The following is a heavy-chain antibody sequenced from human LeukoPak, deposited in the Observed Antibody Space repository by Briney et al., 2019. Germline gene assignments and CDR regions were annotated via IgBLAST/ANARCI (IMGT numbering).Heavy chain of an antibody. Sequence: SETLSLTCTVSGYSISGGYYWGWIRQPPGKGLEWIGSIYHSGSTYYNPSLKSRVTISVDTSKNQFSLKLSSVAAEDTAVHYCAKGGGFDWLNYYYMDVWGKGTTVIISS. CDR3: AKGGGFDWLNYYYMDV. V-gene: IGHV4-38-2*02. CDR1: GYSISGGYY. J-gene: IGHJ6*03. D-gene: IGHD3-9*01. CDR2: IYHSGST.